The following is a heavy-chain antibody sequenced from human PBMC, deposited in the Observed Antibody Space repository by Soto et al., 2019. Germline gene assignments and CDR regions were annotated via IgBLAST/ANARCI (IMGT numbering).Heavy chain of an antibody. V-gene: IGHV1-8*01. CDR2: MNPKTGDS. CDR1: GYTFTSND. J-gene: IGHJ5*02. CDR3: ARGSPGGGIKSSCFDP. Sequence: QVQLVQSGAEVKKPGASVKVSCKTSGYTFTSNDIYWLRQATGQGLEWMGWMNPKTGDSNSAEKFQGRLRMTRNTSITTAYMELSSLTSEDTAVYYCARGSPGGGIKSSCFDPWGQGTLVTVST. D-gene: IGHD2-15*01.